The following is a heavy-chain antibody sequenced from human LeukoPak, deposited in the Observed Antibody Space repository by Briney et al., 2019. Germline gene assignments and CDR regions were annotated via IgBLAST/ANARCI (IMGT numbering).Heavy chain of an antibody. D-gene: IGHD3-16*01. V-gene: IGHV1-2*02. CDR3: APTAEAYTSWSKV. J-gene: IGHJ4*02. CDR1: GYKFTDDY. Sequence: GASVKVSCKASGYKFTDDYMHWVRQAPGQGLEFMGWINPDSGFTNYAQKFKGRVTMTRDTSISTAYLEVRSLTSDDTAVYYCAPTAEAYTSWSKVWGQGTLVTVSS. CDR2: INPDSGFT.